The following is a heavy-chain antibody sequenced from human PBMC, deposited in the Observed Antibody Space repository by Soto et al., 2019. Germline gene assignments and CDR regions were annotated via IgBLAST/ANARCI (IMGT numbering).Heavy chain of an antibody. CDR3: ARAVAPYLGTWFDP. D-gene: IGHD3-16*01. V-gene: IGHV4-30-2*01. Sequence: SETLSLTCTVSGGSITSGNSYSWSWIRQPPGKGLEWIGSISRSGSTSYNPSLKGRVTMSVDKSKNQFSLKLSSVTAADTAVYYCARAVAPYLGTWFDPWGQGTLVTVS. CDR1: GGSITSGNSYS. CDR2: ISRSGST. J-gene: IGHJ5*02.